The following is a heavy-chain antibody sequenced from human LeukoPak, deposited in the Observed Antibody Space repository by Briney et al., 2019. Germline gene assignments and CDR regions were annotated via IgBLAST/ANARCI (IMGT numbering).Heavy chain of an antibody. J-gene: IGHJ4*02. Sequence: ASVKVSCKASGYTFTGYYMHWVRQAPGQGLEWMGWINPNSGGTNYAQKFQGGVTMTRGTSISTAYMELSRLRSDDTAVYYCARGSFLYYDSSGAKPFDYWGQGTLVTVSS. CDR2: INPNSGGT. V-gene: IGHV1-2*02. CDR1: GYTFTGYY. D-gene: IGHD3-22*01. CDR3: ARGSFLYYDSSGAKPFDY.